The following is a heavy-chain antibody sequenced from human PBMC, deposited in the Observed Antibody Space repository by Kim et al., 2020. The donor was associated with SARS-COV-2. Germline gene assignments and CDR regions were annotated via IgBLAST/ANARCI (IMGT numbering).Heavy chain of an antibody. D-gene: IGHD3-10*01. CDR3: ALRGSGARAQFDY. Sequence: GGSLRLSCAASGFTFSSYAMSWVRQAPGKGLEWVSAISGSGGSTYYADSVKGRFTISRDNSKNTLYLQMNSLRAEDTAVYYCALRGSGARAQFDYWGQGTLVTVSS. J-gene: IGHJ4*02. CDR1: GFTFSSYA. V-gene: IGHV3-23*01. CDR2: ISGSGGST.